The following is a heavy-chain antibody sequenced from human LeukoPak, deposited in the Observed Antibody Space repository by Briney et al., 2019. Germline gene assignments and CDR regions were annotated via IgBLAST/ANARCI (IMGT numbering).Heavy chain of an antibody. V-gene: IGHV4-59*01. Sequence: SETLSLTCTVSGGSISRYYWNWIRQPPGESLEWIGWIHYSGSTAYNPSLESRVTMSVDTSKNRISLKMTSVTAADTATYYCARWGYFDSSGYFVVDYWGQGALVTVSS. CDR2: IHYSGST. CDR3: ARWGYFDSSGYFVVDY. J-gene: IGHJ4*02. D-gene: IGHD3-22*01. CDR1: GGSISRYY.